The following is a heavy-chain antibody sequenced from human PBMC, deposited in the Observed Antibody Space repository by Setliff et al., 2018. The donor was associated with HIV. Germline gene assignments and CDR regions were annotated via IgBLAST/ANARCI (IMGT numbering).Heavy chain of an antibody. CDR1: GFTFSDYY. D-gene: IGHD5-12*01. J-gene: IGHJ4*02. V-gene: IGHV3-11*05. Sequence: PGGSLRLSCAASGFTFSDYYMSWIRQAPGKGLKWVSYISSSSSCTYYAPSVRGRFTISRENSKNTLYLQMNSLRAEDTAVYYCARVNSGGYNYKSFFDYWGQGTLVTVSS. CDR3: ARVNSGGYNYKSFFDY. CDR2: ISSSSSCT.